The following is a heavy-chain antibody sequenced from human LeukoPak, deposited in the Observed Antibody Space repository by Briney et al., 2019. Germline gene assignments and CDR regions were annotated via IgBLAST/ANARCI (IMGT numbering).Heavy chain of an antibody. CDR3: ARDGSEGIYY. V-gene: IGHV4-61*01. CDR2: IYYSGST. Sequence: SETLSLTCTVCGGSVSSGSYYWSWIRQPPGKGLEWIGYIYYSGSTNYNPSLKSRVTISVDTSKNQFSLKLSSVTAADTAVYYCARDGSEGIYYWGQGTLVTLSS. J-gene: IGHJ4*02. CDR1: GGSVSSGSYY.